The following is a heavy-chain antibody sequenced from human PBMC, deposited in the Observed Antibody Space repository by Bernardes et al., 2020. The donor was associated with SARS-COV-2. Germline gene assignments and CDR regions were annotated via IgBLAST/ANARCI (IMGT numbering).Heavy chain of an antibody. CDR3: AKEDDFWSGGLDAFDI. Sequence: VGSLILSCAASGFTFSSYAMSWVRQAPGKGLEWVSAISGSGGSTYYADSVKGRFTISRDNSKNTLYLQMNSLRAEDTAVYYCAKEDDFWSGGLDAFDIWGQGTMVTVSS. CDR2: ISGSGGST. J-gene: IGHJ3*02. D-gene: IGHD3-3*01. CDR1: GFTFSSYA. V-gene: IGHV3-23*01.